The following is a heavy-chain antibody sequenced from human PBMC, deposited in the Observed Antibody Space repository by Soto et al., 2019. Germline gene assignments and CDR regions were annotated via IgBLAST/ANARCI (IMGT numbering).Heavy chain of an antibody. CDR1: GFTFSDYY. J-gene: IGHJ5*02. V-gene: IGHV3-11*05. CDR2: ISSSSSYT. D-gene: IGHD3-10*02. Sequence: QVPLVESGGGLVKPGGSLRLSCAASGFTFSDYYMSWIRQAPGKGLERVSYISSSSSYTNYADSVKGRFTISRDNAKNSLYLQMNSLRAEDTAVYYCARATLMFPMSPWGQGTLVTVSS. CDR3: ARATLMFPMSP.